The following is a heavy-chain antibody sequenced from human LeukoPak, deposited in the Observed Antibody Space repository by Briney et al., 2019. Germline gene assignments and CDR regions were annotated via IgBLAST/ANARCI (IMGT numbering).Heavy chain of an antibody. D-gene: IGHD2-21*02. CDR1: GYTFTSYA. CDR2: INAGNGNT. CDR3: ARVLSPTYCGGDCYFDY. Sequence: ASVTVSCTASGYTFTSYAMHWVRQAPGQRLEWMGWINAGNGNTKYSQKFQGRVTITRDTSASTAYMELSSLRSEDTAVYYCARVLSPTYCGGDCYFDYWGQGTLVTVSS. V-gene: IGHV1-3*01. J-gene: IGHJ4*02.